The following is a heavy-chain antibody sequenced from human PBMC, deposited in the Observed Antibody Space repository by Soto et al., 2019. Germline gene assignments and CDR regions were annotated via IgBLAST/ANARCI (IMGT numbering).Heavy chain of an antibody. CDR3: ARAPGIAVYYYGMDV. J-gene: IGHJ6*02. CDR1: GYAFTRYD. D-gene: IGHD6-19*01. Sequence: QGQLVQSGAEVKKPGASVKVSCKAYGYAFTRYDINRVRQATGQGLQWMGWMNPNSGNTGFAQKFQGRVTMTRNTSISTAYMELSSLRSEDTAVYYCARAPGIAVYYYGMDVWGQGTTVTVSS. V-gene: IGHV1-8*01. CDR2: MNPNSGNT.